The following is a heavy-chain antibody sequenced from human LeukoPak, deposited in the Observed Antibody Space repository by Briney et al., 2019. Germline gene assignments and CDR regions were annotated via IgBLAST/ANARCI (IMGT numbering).Heavy chain of an antibody. J-gene: IGHJ6*02. V-gene: IGHV3-33*01. CDR1: GFTFSSYG. D-gene: IGHD3-22*01. CDR2: IWYDGSNK. CDR3: ARDQGDSSGYYEYYYYYYGMDV. Sequence: GRSLTLACAASGFTFSSYGMHWVRQAPRKGLEWEAVIWYDGSNKYYVDSVMGRFTISRDNPKNTLYLQMSSLRAEDTAVYFCARDQGDSSGYYEYYYYYYGMDVWGQGTTVTVSS.